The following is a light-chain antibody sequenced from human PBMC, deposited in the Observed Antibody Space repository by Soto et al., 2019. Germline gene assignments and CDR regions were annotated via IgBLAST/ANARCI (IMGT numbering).Light chain of an antibody. Sequence: QSVLIQPPSTSATPGQRVTFSCSGSDSNIGNRAVNWYQHLPGAAPKLVIYNNNQRPSGVPDRFSGSRSGTSASLAISGLQSEDEGVYYCAGWDDSVSGQVYGGGTKLTVL. V-gene: IGLV1-44*01. CDR3: AGWDDSVSGQV. CDR1: DSNIGNRA. J-gene: IGLJ2*01. CDR2: NNN.